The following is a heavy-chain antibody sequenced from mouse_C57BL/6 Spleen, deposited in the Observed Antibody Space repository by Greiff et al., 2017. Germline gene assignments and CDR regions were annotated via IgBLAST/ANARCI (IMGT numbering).Heavy chain of an antibody. CDR3: ARSSQYYFDY. Sequence: EVKLVEPGGGLVKPGGSLKLSCAASGFTFSDYGMHWVRQAPEKGLEWVAYISSGSSSINYADKVKGRFTLSRDNAKNTLFLQMTSLRSEDTAMYYGARSSQYYFDYWGQGTSLTVSS. CDR2: ISSGSSSI. D-gene: IGHD1-1*01. V-gene: IGHV5-17*01. J-gene: IGHJ2*02. CDR1: GFTFSDYG.